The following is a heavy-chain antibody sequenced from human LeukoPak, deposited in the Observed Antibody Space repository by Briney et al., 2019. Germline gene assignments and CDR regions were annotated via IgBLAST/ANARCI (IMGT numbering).Heavy chain of an antibody. CDR1: GCTFTGYY. V-gene: IGHV1-2*02. CDR2: INPNSGGT. CDR3: ARISGWYGWFDP. J-gene: IGHJ5*02. Sequence: ASVKVSCKASGCTFTGYYMHWVRQAPGRGLEWMGWINPNSGGTNYAQKFQGRVTMTRDTSISTAYMELSRLRSDDTAVYYCARISGWYGWFDPWGQGTLVTVSS. D-gene: IGHD6-19*01.